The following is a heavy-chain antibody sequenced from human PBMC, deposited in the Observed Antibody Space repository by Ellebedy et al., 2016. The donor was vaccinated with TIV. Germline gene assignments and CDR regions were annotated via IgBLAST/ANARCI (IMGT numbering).Heavy chain of an antibody. Sequence: GESLKISXVASGFTFSSYWMHWVRQAPGGGLMWVARIRGDGGGINYADSVKGRFTISRDNAKNTLYLQINGLRADDTAVYYCARDLVLGSGSSDSWGQGTHVSVSS. CDR3: ARDLVLGSGSSDS. D-gene: IGHD3-10*01. J-gene: IGHJ5*02. CDR1: GFTFSSYW. CDR2: IRGDGGGI. V-gene: IGHV3-74*01.